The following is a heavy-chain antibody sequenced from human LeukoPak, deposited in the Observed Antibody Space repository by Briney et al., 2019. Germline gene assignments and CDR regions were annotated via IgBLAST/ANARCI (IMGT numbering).Heavy chain of an antibody. CDR1: GYTFTGYY. CDR2: INPNSGGT. CDR3: ARDARYGDYEPYYFDY. J-gene: IGHJ4*02. V-gene: IGHV1-2*02. Sequence: GASVKVSCKASGYTFTGYYMHWARQAPGQGLEWMGWINPNSGGTNYAQKFQGRVTMTRDTSISTAYMELSRLRSDDTAVYYCARDARYGDYEPYYFDYWGQGTLVTVSS. D-gene: IGHD4-17*01.